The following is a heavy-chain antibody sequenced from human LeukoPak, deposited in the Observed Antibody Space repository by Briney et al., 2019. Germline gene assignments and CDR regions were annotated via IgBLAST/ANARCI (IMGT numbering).Heavy chain of an antibody. V-gene: IGHV3-23*01. D-gene: IGHD3-22*01. CDR1: EFTFSIYA. Sequence: GGSLRLSCAVSEFTFSIYAMSWVRQAPGKGLEWVSSITSRGEDTWYAGSVKGRFTISRDNSKNTLYLQMNSLRAEDTAVYYCTRDRPNYYGTDGHYYRRNGDYWGQGTLVTVSS. CDR2: ITSRGEDT. CDR3: TRDRPNYYGTDGHYYRRNGDY. J-gene: IGHJ4*02.